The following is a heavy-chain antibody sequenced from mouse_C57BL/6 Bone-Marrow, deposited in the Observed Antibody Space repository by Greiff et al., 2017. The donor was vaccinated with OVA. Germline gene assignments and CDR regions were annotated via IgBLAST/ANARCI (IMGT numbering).Heavy chain of an antibody. V-gene: IGHV1-80*01. CDR3: ARYPYGNYEGWFAY. J-gene: IGHJ3*01. D-gene: IGHD2-1*01. Sequence: VQLQQSGAELVKPGASVKISCKASGYAFSSYWMNWVKQRPGKGLEWIGQIYPGDGDTNYNGKFKGKATLTADKSSSTAYMQLSSLTSEDSAVYFCARYPYGNYEGWFAYWGQGTLVTVSA. CDR1: GYAFSSYW. CDR2: IYPGDGDT.